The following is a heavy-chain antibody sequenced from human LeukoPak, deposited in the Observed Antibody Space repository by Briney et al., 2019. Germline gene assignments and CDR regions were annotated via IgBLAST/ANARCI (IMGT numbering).Heavy chain of an antibody. V-gene: IGHV4-30-2*01. CDR3: ARAEGLVVAAFDI. D-gene: IGHD2-2*01. J-gene: IGHJ3*02. CDR2: IYHSGST. Sequence: SESLSLTCTVSGGSISSGGYYWGWIRQPPGKGLEWIGSIYHSGSTYYTPSLKSRVTISVDTSKNQFSLKLSSVTAADTAVYYCARAEGLVVAAFDIWGQGTMVTVSS. CDR1: GGSISSGGYY.